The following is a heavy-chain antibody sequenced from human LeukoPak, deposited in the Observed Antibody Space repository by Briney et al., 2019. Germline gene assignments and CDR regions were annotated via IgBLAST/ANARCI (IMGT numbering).Heavy chain of an antibody. Sequence: GGSLRLSCAASGFTLSSYAMSWVRQAPGKGLDWVSYISTSSSYIYYADSVKGRFTTSRDNAKNSLYLQLNSLRGEDTAVYYCAKDGTYYGSGSHIDYWGQETLVTVSS. CDR1: GFTLSSYA. J-gene: IGHJ4*02. V-gene: IGHV3-21*01. D-gene: IGHD3-10*01. CDR2: ISTSSSYI. CDR3: AKDGTYYGSGSHIDY.